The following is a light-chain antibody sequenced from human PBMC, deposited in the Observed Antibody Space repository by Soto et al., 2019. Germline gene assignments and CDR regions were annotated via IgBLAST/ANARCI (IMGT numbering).Light chain of an antibody. CDR2: GAS. V-gene: IGKV3-15*01. CDR3: QHYNYWPYT. J-gene: IGKJ2*01. CDR1: HGVSSS. Sequence: EMVVSQSPATLSVSPGQRATLSCRASHGVSSSFLAWYQQKPGQAPRLLIYGASTRATGVPARFSGSGSGTDFTLTISSLQSEDFAVYYCQHYNYWPYTFGQGTKVDIK.